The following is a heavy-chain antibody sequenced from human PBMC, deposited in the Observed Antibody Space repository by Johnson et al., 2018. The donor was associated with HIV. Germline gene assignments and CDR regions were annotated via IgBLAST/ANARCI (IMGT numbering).Heavy chain of an antibody. CDR1: GFTFSSYA. J-gene: IGHJ3*02. D-gene: IGHD6-19*01. Sequence: QVQLVESGGGVVQPGRSLRLSCAASGFTFSSYAMHWVRQAPGKGLEWVAVISYDGSNKYYADSVKGRFTISRDNSKNTLYLQMNSLRAEDTAVYYCARPVAGMNDAFDIWGQGTMVTVS. CDR2: ISYDGSNK. V-gene: IGHV3-30-3*01. CDR3: ARPVAGMNDAFDI.